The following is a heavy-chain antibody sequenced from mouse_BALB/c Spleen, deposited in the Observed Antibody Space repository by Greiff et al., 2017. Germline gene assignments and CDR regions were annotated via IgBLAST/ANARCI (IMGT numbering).Heavy chain of an antibody. D-gene: IGHD2-10*02. Sequence: QVQLKQSGPGLVQPSQSLSITCTVSGFSLTSYGVHWVRQSPGKGLEWLGVIWSGGSTDYNAAFISRLSISKDNSKSQVFFKMNSLQANDTAIYYCARNKKYGNYVWYFDVWGAGTTVTVSS. CDR3: ARNKKYGNYVWYFDV. CDR1: GFSLTSYG. V-gene: IGHV2-2*02. J-gene: IGHJ1*01. CDR2: IWSGGST.